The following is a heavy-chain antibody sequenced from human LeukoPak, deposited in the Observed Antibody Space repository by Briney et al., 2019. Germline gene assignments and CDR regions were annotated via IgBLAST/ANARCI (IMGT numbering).Heavy chain of an antibody. CDR2: ISSSSSYI. D-gene: IGHD2-2*03. J-gene: IGHJ4*02. Sequence: GGSLRPSCAASGFTFSSYSMNWVRQAPGKGLEWVSSISSSSSYISYAESVKGRFTISRDNAKNSLYLQMNSLRAEDTAVYYCARDDGLGDGYCSSTSCRGSFDYWGQGTLVTVSS. CDR1: GFTFSSYS. V-gene: IGHV3-21*01. CDR3: ARDDGLGDGYCSSTSCRGSFDY.